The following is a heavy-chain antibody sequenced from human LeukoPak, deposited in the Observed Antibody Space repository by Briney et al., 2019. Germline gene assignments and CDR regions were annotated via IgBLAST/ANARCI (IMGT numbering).Heavy chain of an antibody. Sequence: VASVKVSCKASGYTFTSYYMHWVRQAPGQGLEWMGIINPSGGSTSYAQKFQGRVTMTRDTSTSTVYMELSSLRSEDTAVYYCARDGGTGITGTTGIHDWGQGTLVTVSS. V-gene: IGHV1-46*01. D-gene: IGHD1-7*01. J-gene: IGHJ4*02. CDR3: ARDGGTGITGTTGIHD. CDR2: INPSGGST. CDR1: GYTFTSYY.